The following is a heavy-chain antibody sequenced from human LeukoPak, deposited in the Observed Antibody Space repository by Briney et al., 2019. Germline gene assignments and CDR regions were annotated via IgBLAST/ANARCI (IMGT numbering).Heavy chain of an antibody. V-gene: IGHV1-18*01. Sequence: ASVKVSCKASGYTFINYGISWVRQAPGQGLEWMGWISGYNGNTNYAQKSQGRVTMTTDSSTNAAHMELRSLRSDETAVYYSARDCGYQCLFDYWGQGTLVTVSS. CDR1: GYTFINYG. J-gene: IGHJ4*02. CDR3: ARDCGYQCLFDY. CDR2: ISGYNGNT. D-gene: IGHD5-12*01.